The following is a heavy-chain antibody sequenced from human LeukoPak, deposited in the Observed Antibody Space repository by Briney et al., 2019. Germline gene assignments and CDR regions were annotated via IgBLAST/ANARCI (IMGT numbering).Heavy chain of an antibody. CDR3: AKGSGWYV. CDR1: GFTFSSSS. V-gene: IGHV3-23*01. Sequence: PGGSLRLSCAVSGFTFSSSSMSWVRQAPGKGLEWVSVISGSGGSTDYADSVKGRFTISRDNSKNTLYLQMNSLRAEDTAVYYCAKGSGWYVWGQGTLVTVSS. CDR2: ISGSGGST. J-gene: IGHJ4*02. D-gene: IGHD6-19*01.